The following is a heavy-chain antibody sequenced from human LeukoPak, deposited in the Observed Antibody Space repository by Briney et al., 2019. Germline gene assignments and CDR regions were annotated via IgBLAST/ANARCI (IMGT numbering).Heavy chain of an antibody. D-gene: IGHD4-17*01. V-gene: IGHV4-38-2*01. Sequence: PSETLSLTCAVSGYSISSGYYWGWIRQPPGKGLEWIGSIYHSGSTYYNPSLKSRVTISVDTSKNQFSLKLSSVTAADTAVYYCARNVDYGDYVDYWGQGTLVTVSP. CDR3: ARNVDYGDYVDY. J-gene: IGHJ4*02. CDR1: GYSISSGYY. CDR2: IYHSGST.